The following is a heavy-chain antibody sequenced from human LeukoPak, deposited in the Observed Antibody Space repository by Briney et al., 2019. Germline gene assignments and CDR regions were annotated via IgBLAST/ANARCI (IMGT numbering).Heavy chain of an antibody. CDR3: AADYYDSSGYSY. J-gene: IGHJ4*02. CDR2: IYYSGGT. CDR1: GGSISSSSYY. Sequence: PSETLSLTCTVSGGSISSSSYYWGWIRQPPGKGLEWIGSIYYSGGTYYNPSLRSRVTISVDTSKNHFSLKLGSVTAADTAVYYCAADYYDSSGYSYWGQGTLVTVSS. V-gene: IGHV4-39*07. D-gene: IGHD3-22*01.